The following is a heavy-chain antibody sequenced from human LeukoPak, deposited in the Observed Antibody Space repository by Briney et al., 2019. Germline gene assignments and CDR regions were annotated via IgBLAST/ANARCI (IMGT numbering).Heavy chain of an antibody. V-gene: IGHV4-31*03. CDR2: IYYSGST. J-gene: IGHJ6*02. CDR1: GGSISSGGYY. CDR3: ARDRGSSFYYYGMDV. D-gene: IGHD6-13*01. Sequence: SETLSLTCTVSGGSISSGGYYWSWIRQHPGKGLEWIGYIYYSGSTYYNPSLKSRVTISVDTSKNQFSLKLSSVTAADTAVYYCARDRGSSFYYYGMDVWGQGTTVTVSS.